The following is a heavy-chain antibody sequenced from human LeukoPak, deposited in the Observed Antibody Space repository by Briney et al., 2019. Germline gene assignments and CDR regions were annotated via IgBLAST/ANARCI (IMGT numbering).Heavy chain of an antibody. CDR2: IQYDAGNR. CDR1: GFTFSSFG. CDR3: AKYFTGSYLDYFDY. Sequence: GGSLRLSCAASGFTFSSFGMHWVRQAPGKGLEWVAFIQYDAGNRQYADSVKGRFTISRDNSKTTLYLQMNSLTAEDTAVYYCAKYFTGSYLDYFDYWGQGTLVTVSS. D-gene: IGHD1-26*01. V-gene: IGHV3-30*02. J-gene: IGHJ4*02.